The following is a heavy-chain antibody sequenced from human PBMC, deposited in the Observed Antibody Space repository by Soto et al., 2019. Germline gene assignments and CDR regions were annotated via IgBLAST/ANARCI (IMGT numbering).Heavy chain of an antibody. J-gene: IGHJ4*02. Sequence: GGSLRLSCAASGFTFSSYAMSWVRQAPGKGLEWVSAISGSGGSTYYADSVKGRFTISRDNSKNTLYLQMNSLRAEDTAVYYCAKDSSSSTSCYFDYWGQGTLVTVPQ. D-gene: IGHD2-2*01. CDR2: ISGSGGST. CDR3: AKDSSSSTSCYFDY. V-gene: IGHV3-23*01. CDR1: GFTFSSYA.